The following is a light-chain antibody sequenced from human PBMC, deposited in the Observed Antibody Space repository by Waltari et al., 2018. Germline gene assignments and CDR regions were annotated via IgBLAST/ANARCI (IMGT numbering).Light chain of an antibody. Sequence: SCRASQGLGSNVAWYQQRPGEAPRLLIYAASTRATGVPARFSGRGSGTDFTLTINSLQSEDFAVYYCQQYNKRPLTCGRGTKVEI. J-gene: IGKJ4*01. CDR3: QQYNKRPLT. CDR1: QGLGSN. V-gene: IGKV3-15*01. CDR2: AAS.